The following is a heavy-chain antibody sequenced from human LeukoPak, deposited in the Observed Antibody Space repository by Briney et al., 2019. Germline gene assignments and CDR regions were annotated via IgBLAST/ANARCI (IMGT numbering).Heavy chain of an antibody. V-gene: IGHV3-48*01. Sequence: GGSLRLSCAASGFTFSSYGMTWVRQAPGKGLEWVSYISSSSSTIYYADSVKGRFTISRDNSKNTLYLQMNSLRAEDTAVYYCASPGRYYYGSGSYYTFDCWGQGTLVTVSS. D-gene: IGHD3-10*01. CDR2: ISSSSSTI. CDR3: ASPGRYYYGSGSYYTFDC. J-gene: IGHJ4*02. CDR1: GFTFSSYG.